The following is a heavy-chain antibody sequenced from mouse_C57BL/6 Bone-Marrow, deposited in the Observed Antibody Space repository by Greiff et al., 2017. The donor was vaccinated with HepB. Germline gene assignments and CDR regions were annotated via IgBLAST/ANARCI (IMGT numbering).Heavy chain of an antibody. CDR2: IDPSDSYT. J-gene: IGHJ4*01. V-gene: IGHV1-69*01. CDR3: ARDMDY. CDR1: GYTFTSYW. Sequence: QVQLQQPGAELVMPGASVKLSCKASGYTFTSYWMHWVKQRPGQGLEWIGEIDPSDSYTNYNQKFKGKSTLTVDKSSSTAYMQLSSLTSEDSAVYYCARDMDYGGQGTSVTVSS.